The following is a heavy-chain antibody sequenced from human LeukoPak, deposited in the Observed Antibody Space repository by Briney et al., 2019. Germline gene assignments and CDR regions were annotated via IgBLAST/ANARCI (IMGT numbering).Heavy chain of an antibody. D-gene: IGHD2-15*01. V-gene: IGHV3-53*01. Sequence: GGSLRLSCAASGFTVSSNYMSWVRQAPGKGLDWVSVIYSGGSTYYADSVKGRFTISRDNSKNTLYLQMNSLRAEDTAVYYCARGLGYCSGGSCWGNWFDPWGQGTLVTVSS. CDR3: ARGLGYCSGGSCWGNWFDP. CDR1: GFTVSSNY. CDR2: IYSGGST. J-gene: IGHJ5*02.